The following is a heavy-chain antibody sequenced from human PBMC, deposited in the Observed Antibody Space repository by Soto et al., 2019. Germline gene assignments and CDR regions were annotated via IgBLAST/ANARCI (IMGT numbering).Heavy chain of an antibody. V-gene: IGHV1-69*06. Sequence: GASVKVSCKASGGTFSSYAISWVRQAPGQGLERMGGIIPIFGTANYAQKFQGRVTITADKSTSTAYMELSSLRSEDAAVYYCARKSGYGTYYYYGRDVWGQGTTVTVAS. D-gene: IGHD5-12*01. CDR2: IIPIFGTA. CDR1: GGTFSSYA. CDR3: ARKSGYGTYYYYGRDV. J-gene: IGHJ6*02.